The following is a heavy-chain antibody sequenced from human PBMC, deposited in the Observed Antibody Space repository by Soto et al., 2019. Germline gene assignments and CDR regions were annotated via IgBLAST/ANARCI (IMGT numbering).Heavy chain of an antibody. CDR1: GGSISSITYY. D-gene: IGHD3-3*01. J-gene: IGHJ4*02. V-gene: IGHV4-39*01. Sequence: QLQLQESGPGLVKPSETLSLTCTVSGGSISSITYYWGWIRQSPEKGLEWIGNIHYGGSTYYNPSLESRVTTSPDTSKNQFSLRLTSVNASDTAVYYCARCTPDPLQSTFWIGYYLSYFDYWGQGSLVTVSA. CDR3: ARCTPDPLQSTFWIGYYLSYFDY. CDR2: IHYGGST.